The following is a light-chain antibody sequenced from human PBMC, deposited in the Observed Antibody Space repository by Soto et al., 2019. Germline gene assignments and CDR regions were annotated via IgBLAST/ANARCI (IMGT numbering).Light chain of an antibody. CDR3: ATWDGSLPGEV. CDR1: RSNIGNNY. J-gene: IGLJ2*01. V-gene: IGLV1-51*01. CDR2: DNN. Sequence: QSVSTQSPSVSAAPGQQVTISCSGSRSNIGNNYVSWYQQLPGTAPKLLIYDNNKRPSGIPDRFSGSKSGTSGTLDITGLLTGDEAVYYCATWDGSLPGEVFGGGTKVTVL.